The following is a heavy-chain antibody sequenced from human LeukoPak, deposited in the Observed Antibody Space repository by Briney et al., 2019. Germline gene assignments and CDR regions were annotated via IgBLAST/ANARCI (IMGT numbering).Heavy chain of an antibody. V-gene: IGHV3-21*04. D-gene: IGHD6-13*01. CDR1: GFTFSSYS. Sequence: GGSLRLSCAASGFTFSSYSMNWVRQAPGKGLEWVSSISSSSNIYYADSVKGRFAISRDNAKNSLYLQMNSLRAEDTAVYYCARPGYSSSWYRGAGGDYWGQGTLVTVSS. CDR3: ARPGYSSSWYRGAGGDY. J-gene: IGHJ4*02. CDR2: ISSSSNI.